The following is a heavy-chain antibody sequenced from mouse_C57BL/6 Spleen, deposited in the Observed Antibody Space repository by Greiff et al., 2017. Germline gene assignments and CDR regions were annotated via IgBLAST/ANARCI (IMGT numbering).Heavy chain of an antibody. Sequence: VQLQESGAELVRPGASVKLSCTASGYTITDYYINWVKQRTGQGLEWIARIYPGSGNTNYNAKFKGKATITAEKSSSTAYMQLSSLTSEDSAVYFCARAEDDYDGSRYDAIDYWGQGTSVPVSS. V-gene: IGHV1-76*01. CDR2: IYPGSGNT. J-gene: IGHJ4*01. CDR1: GYTITDYY. CDR3: ARAEDDYDGSRYDAIDY. D-gene: IGHD2-4*01.